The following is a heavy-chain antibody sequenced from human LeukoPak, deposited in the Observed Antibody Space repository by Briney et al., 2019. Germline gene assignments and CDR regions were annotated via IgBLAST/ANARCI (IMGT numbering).Heavy chain of an antibody. CDR2: ISSSSSYI. CDR1: GLTFTNFK. Sequence: GGSLRLSCAVSGLTFTNFKMNWVRQAPGKGLEWVSSISSSSSYIYYADSVKGRFTISRDNAKNSLYLQMNSLRAEDTAVYYCARAGIVKAFDIWGQGTMVTVSS. J-gene: IGHJ3*02. V-gene: IGHV3-21*01. CDR3: ARAGIVKAFDI. D-gene: IGHD3-16*02.